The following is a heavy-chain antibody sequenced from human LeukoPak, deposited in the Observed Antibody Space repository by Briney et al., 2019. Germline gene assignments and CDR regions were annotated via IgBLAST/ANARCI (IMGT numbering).Heavy chain of an antibody. J-gene: IGHJ5*02. Sequence: PSETLSLTCSVSGGSISIYYWTWIRQIPGKGPEWIGYIYYTGTTNYNPLFESRATISVDTSKNQFSLELNSVTPADTAVYYCARGGNYWPQWWFDPWGRGTLVSVSS. D-gene: IGHD1-26*01. CDR2: IYYTGTT. CDR1: GGSISIYY. CDR3: ARGGNYWPQWWFDP. V-gene: IGHV4-59*01.